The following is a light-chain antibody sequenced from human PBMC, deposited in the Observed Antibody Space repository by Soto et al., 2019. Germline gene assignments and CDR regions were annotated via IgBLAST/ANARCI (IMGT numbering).Light chain of an antibody. CDR1: QGMSSY. CDR2: AAY. Sequence: QVTQSPSSLSASVGDRITITCRASQGMSSYLAWYQQKPGKAPKLLIYAAYTLQSGVPSRFSGSGSGTDFTLTISSLQPEDFATCYCQQLNNYPTFGGGTKVEIK. V-gene: IGKV1-9*01. J-gene: IGKJ4*01. CDR3: QQLNNYPT.